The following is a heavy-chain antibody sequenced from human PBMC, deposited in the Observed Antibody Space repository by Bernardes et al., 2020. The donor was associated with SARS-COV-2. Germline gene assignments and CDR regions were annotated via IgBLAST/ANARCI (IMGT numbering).Heavy chain of an antibody. J-gene: IGHJ3*01. D-gene: IGHD3-22*01. CDR3: AKWARTDYYDGSGYYEDY. CDR1: GDSISSGGSH. V-gene: IGHV4-31*03. Sequence: SETLSLTCTVSGDSISSGGSHWIWIRHLPGKGLEWIGYLYYTGSTYYNPSLKSRVTISVQTSENQFSLNLSSVTAADTAVYYCAKWARTDYYDGSGYYEDYWGQGTMVTVSS. CDR2: LYYTGST.